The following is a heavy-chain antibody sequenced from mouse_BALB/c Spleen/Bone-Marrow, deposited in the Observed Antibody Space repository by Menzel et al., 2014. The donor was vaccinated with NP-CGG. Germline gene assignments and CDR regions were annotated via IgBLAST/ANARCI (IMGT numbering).Heavy chain of an antibody. CDR1: GFTFSNYW. CDR3: TRGSDY. V-gene: IGHV6-6*02. J-gene: IGHJ2*01. Sequence: EVQLQQSGGGLEQPGGSMKLSCVASGFTFSNYWMNWVRQSPEKGLEWVAEIRLKSNNYATHYAESVKGRFTISRDDSKSSVYLQMNNLRAEDTGIYYCTRGSDYWGQGTTLTVSS. D-gene: IGHD1-1*01. CDR2: IRLKSNNYAT.